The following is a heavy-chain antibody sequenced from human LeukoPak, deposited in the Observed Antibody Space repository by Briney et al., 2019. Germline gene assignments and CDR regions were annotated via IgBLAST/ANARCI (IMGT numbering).Heavy chain of an antibody. Sequence: GGSLRLSCPASGFAFSNAWMSWVRQAPGKGLEWVGRIKSKADGGTTDYAAPVKGRFTISRDDSKTTLYLQMNSLKTEDTAVYYCTTDLLSNRGGDCFWGQGTLVTVSS. CDR1: GFAFSNAW. J-gene: IGHJ4*02. D-gene: IGHD2-21*02. V-gene: IGHV3-15*01. CDR2: IKSKADGGTT. CDR3: TTDLLSNRGGDCF.